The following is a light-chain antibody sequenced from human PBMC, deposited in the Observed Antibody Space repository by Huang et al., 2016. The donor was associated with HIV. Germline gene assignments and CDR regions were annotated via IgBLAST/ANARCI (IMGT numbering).Light chain of an antibody. V-gene: IGKV3-20*01. CDR1: QSVSSSV. Sequence: EIVLTQSPGTLSLSPGERATLSCRASQSVSSSVLAWYQQKPGQAPRLLIYGASSRATGIPDRFSGGGSGTDFTLTISRLEPEDFAVYYCQQYGSSPLTFGQGTRLEIK. CDR3: QQYGSSPLT. CDR2: GAS. J-gene: IGKJ5*01.